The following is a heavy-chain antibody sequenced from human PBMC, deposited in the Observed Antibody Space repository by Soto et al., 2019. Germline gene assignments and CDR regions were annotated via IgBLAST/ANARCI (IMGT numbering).Heavy chain of an antibody. V-gene: IGHV3-7*03. CDR2: IKHDGSAK. CDR3: ARGYSSSPNWFDP. J-gene: IGHJ5*02. D-gene: IGHD6-6*01. CDR1: GFTISSYW. Sequence: GGSLRLSCAVSGFTISSYWMSWVRQAPGKGLEWVANIKHDGSAKYYVDSVKGRFAISKDNAKNSLYLQMNSVRAEDTAVYYCARGYSSSPNWFDPWGQGTRVTVS.